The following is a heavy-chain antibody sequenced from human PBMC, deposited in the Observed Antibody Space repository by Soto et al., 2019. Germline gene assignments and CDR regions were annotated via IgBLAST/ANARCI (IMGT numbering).Heavy chain of an antibody. J-gene: IGHJ3*02. CDR3: ARHADSSGRDAFDI. D-gene: IGHD3-22*01. Sequence: QLQLQESSQGLVKPSETLSLTCTVSGGSISSSSYYWGWIRQPPGKGLEWIGSIYYSGGTYYNPSLKSRVTISVDTYKNQFSLKLSSVTAADTAVYYCARHADSSGRDAFDIWGQGTMVTVSS. CDR2: IYYSGGT. V-gene: IGHV4-39*01. CDR1: GGSISSSSYY.